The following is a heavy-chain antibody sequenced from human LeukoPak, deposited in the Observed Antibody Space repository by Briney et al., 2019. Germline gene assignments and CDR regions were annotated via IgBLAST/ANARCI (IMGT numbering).Heavy chain of an antibody. J-gene: IGHJ4*02. CDR3: ARDCTSGYCFDY. CDR2: INPNSGGT. Sequence: ASVKVSCKASEYTFTGYYMHWVRQAPGQGLEWMGWINPNSGGTNYAQKFQGRVTMTRDTSISTAYMELSRLRSDDTAVYYCARDCTSGYCFDYWGQGTLVTVSS. D-gene: IGHD2-8*01. CDR1: EYTFTGYY. V-gene: IGHV1-2*02.